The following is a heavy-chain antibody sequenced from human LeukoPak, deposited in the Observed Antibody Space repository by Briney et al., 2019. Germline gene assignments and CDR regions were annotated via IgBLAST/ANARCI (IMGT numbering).Heavy chain of an antibody. CDR1: GFTFSNAW. Sequence: PGGSLRLSCAASGFTFSNAWMSWVRQAPGKGLEWVGRIKSKTDGGTTDYAAPVKGRFTISRDDSKNTLYLQMNSLKTEDTAVYYCARDKVHDFWSGYYTDYGMDVWGQGTTVTVSS. J-gene: IGHJ6*02. V-gene: IGHV3-15*01. D-gene: IGHD3-3*01. CDR2: IKSKTDGGTT. CDR3: ARDKVHDFWSGYYTDYGMDV.